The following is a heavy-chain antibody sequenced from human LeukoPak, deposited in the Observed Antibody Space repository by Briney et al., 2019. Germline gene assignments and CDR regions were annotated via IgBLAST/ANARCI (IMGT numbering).Heavy chain of an antibody. V-gene: IGHV4-59*08. J-gene: IGHJ3*02. D-gene: IGHD4-11*01. Sequence: PSETLSLTCTVSGGSINNYYWSWIRQPPGKGPEWIGYIYYSGTTSYNPSLTSRVTISIDTSKNQFSLKLTSVTAAGTAVYYCARHDPSKNGAYDIWGQGAMVTVSS. CDR1: GGSINNYY. CDR2: IYYSGTT. CDR3: ARHDPSKNGAYDI.